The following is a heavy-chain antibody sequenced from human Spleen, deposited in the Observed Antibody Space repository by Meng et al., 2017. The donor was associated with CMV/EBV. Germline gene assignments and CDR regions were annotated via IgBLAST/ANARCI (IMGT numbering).Heavy chain of an antibody. CDR3: AKEATRIRAFDI. J-gene: IGHJ3*02. CDR1: GFTVNIAW. CDR2: ISSSASTI. V-gene: IGHV3-11*01. D-gene: IGHD6-6*01. Sequence: GESLKISCTVSGFTVNIAWMSWVRQAPGKGLECVSFISSSASTIYYADSVKGRFTISRDNAKNSLYLQMNSLRTEDMALYYCAKEATRIRAFDIWGQGTMVTVSS.